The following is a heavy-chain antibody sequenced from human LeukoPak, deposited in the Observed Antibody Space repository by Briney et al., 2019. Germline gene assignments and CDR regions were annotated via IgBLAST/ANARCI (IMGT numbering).Heavy chain of an antibody. D-gene: IGHD3-22*01. CDR1: GGSISSYY. J-gene: IGHJ3*02. CDR2: IYYSGRT. CDR3: ARDGPRKGYYYDSSGYYYPYDAFDI. V-gene: IGHV4-59*01. Sequence: PSETLSLTCTLSGGSISSYYWNWIRQPPGKGLEWIGYIYYSGRTNYNPSLKSRITISVDTSKNHFSMRLSSVTAADTAVYYCARDGPRKGYYYDSSGYYYPYDAFDIWGQGTMVTVSS.